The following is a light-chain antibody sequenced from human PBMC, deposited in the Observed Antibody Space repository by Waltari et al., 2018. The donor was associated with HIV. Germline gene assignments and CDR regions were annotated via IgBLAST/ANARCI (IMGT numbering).Light chain of an antibody. V-gene: IGLV2-11*01. CDR3: CSYAGTYTYV. CDR1: ASDIGYFDY. Sequence: QSALTQPRSVSGSPGQSVTISCTGTASDIGYFDYVSWYQQYPGKAPKFIIYEVFQRPSGVPDRFTDSKSGITASLTISGLQDEDEADYYCCSYAGTYTYVFGSGTTVTVL. CDR2: EVF. J-gene: IGLJ1*01.